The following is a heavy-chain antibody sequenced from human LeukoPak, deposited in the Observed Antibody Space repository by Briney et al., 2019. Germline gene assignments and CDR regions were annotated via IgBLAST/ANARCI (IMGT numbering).Heavy chain of an antibody. D-gene: IGHD3-10*01. CDR1: GASISTYY. V-gene: IGHV4-4*07. CDR3: AKVAMYYYGSETYFFFDD. CDR2: IKTSGST. Sequence: SETLSLTCRVSGASISTYYWSWIRQPVGKGLEWTGQIKTSGSTHYNSSLESRVTMSLDTSKKQFSLNLTSVTAADTAVYYCAKVAMYYYGSETYFFFDDWGQGTLVTVSS. J-gene: IGHJ4*02.